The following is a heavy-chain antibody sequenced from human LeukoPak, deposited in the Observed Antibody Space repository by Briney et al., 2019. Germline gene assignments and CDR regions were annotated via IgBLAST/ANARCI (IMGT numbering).Heavy chain of an antibody. V-gene: IGHV3-11*04. J-gene: IGHJ6*03. CDR3: ARDAAIMVYAQDYYYMDV. Sequence: PGGSLRLSCTAYGFTFSDYYMSWIRQAPGKGLEWVSYISRSGSTIYYADSVKGRFTISRDNAKNSLYLQMNGLRAEDTAVYYCARDAAIMVYAQDYYYMDVWGKGTTVTVSS. D-gene: IGHD2-8*01. CDR2: ISRSGSTI. CDR1: GFTFSDYY.